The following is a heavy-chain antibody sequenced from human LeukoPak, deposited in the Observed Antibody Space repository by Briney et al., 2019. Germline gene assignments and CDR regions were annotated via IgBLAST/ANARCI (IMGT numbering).Heavy chain of an antibody. CDR2: IRSEANSYAT. V-gene: IGHV3-73*01. CDR1: GFTFSGSA. D-gene: IGHD3-22*01. CDR3: RYYHDSSGIDY. J-gene: IGHJ4*02. Sequence: GGSLRLSCAASGFTFSGSAMHWVRQASGKGLEWVGRIRSEANSYATAYAASVKGRFTISSDDSKNTAYLRMNSLKTEDTAVYYCRYYHDSSGIDYWGQGTLVTVSS.